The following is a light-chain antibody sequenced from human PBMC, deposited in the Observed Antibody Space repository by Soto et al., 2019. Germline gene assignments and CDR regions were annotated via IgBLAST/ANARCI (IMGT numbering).Light chain of an antibody. CDR3: CSYAGSSIYV. V-gene: IGLV2-23*01. CDR1: SSDVGSYNL. Sequence: QSALTQPASVSGSPGQSITISCTGTSSDVGSYNLVSWYQQYPGKAPKFMIYEGSKRPSGVSNRFSGSKSGNTASLTISGLQAEDEADYYRCSYAGSSIYVFGTGTKLTVL. J-gene: IGLJ1*01. CDR2: EGS.